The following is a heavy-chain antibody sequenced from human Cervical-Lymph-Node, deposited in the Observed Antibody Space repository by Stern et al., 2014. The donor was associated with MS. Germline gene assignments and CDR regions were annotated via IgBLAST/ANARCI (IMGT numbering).Heavy chain of an antibody. J-gene: IGHJ5*02. CDR2: INPDSGAT. V-gene: IGHV1-2*06. CDR1: GYTFTGYF. Sequence: QVQLVQSGAEVKKPGASVKVSCKTSGYTFTGYFLNWVRQSPGQGLEWMGRINPDSGATDYAQKFQGRVSMSRDTSITTAYMDLSSLRSDDTAVYYCAVELPSPPLHLWGQGTLVTVSS. CDR3: AVELPSPPLHL. D-gene: IGHD1-7*01.